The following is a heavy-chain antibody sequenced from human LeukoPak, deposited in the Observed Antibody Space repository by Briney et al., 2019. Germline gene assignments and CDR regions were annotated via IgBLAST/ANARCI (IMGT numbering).Heavy chain of an antibody. J-gene: IGHJ4*02. Sequence: GGSLRLSCAASGFTFSSYGMHWVRQAPGKGLEWVAVISYDGSNKYYADSVKGRFTISRDNSKNTLYLQMNSLRAEDTAVYYRAKGGYYWGQGTLVTVSS. D-gene: IGHD3-16*01. CDR3: AKGGYY. CDR1: GFTFSSYG. CDR2: ISYDGSNK. V-gene: IGHV3-30*18.